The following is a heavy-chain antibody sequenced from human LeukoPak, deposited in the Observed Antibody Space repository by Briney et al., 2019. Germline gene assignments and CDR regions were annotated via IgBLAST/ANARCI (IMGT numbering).Heavy chain of an antibody. CDR1: VGSISSGGYY. CDR2: IYYSGST. J-gene: IGHJ4*02. D-gene: IGHD4-17*01. V-gene: IGHV4-31*03. CDR3: ASARTHGDDDQRFDY. Sequence: SETLSLTCTVSVGSISSGGYYWSWIRQPPGKSLWRIGYIYYSGSTYYNPSLKSRVTISVDTSKNQFSLKLSSVTAADTAVYYCASARTHGDDDQRFDYWGQGTLVTVSS.